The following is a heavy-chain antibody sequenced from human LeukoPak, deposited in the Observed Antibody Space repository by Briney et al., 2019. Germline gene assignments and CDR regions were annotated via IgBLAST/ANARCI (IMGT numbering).Heavy chain of an antibody. CDR1: GGSFSGYY. CDR3: ARHWLRGAAKPGYMDV. V-gene: IGHV4-34*01. Sequence: SETLSLTCAVYGGSFSGYYWSWIRQPPGKGLEWIGSIYYSASTYYNPSLKSRVTISVDTSKTQFSLKLSSVTAADTAVYYCARHWLRGAAKPGYMDVWGKGTTVTVSS. J-gene: IGHJ6*03. D-gene: IGHD5-18*01. CDR2: IYYSAST.